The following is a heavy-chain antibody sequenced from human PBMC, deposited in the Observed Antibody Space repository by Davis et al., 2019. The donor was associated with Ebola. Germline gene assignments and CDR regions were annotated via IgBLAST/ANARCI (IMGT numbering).Heavy chain of an antibody. Sequence: GGSLRLSCEASGFTFSSYAMTWVRQAPGKGLEWVANIKQDGSEKYYVDSVKGRFTISRDNAKNSLYLQMNSLRAEDTAVYYCARDVSGWYGDYYYYYGMDVWGQGTTVTVSS. CDR1: GFTFSSYA. CDR3: ARDVSGWYGDYYYYYGMDV. V-gene: IGHV3-7*01. CDR2: IKQDGSEK. J-gene: IGHJ6*02. D-gene: IGHD6-19*01.